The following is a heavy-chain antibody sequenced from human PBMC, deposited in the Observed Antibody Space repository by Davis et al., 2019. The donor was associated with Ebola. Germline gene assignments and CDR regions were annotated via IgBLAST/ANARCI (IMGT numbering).Heavy chain of an antibody. CDR1: GYTLTNYY. CDR3: TTPGGQDSGYDVFDI. D-gene: IGHD5-12*01. CDR2: INPNDGRT. J-gene: IGHJ3*02. Sequence: AASVKVSCKASGYTLTNYYMHWVRQASGQGLEWMGMINPNDGRTIYAQKFQGRVTVTRDTSTTTVYMDLSSLRSEDTALYYCTTPGGQDSGYDVFDIWGQGTMVTVSS. V-gene: IGHV1-46*03.